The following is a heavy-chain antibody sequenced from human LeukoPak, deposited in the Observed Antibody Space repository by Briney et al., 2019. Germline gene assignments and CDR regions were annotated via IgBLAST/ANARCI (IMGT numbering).Heavy chain of an antibody. Sequence: PSETLSLTCAVSGYSISSGYYWGWIRQPPGKGLEWIGSIYHSGSTYYNPSLKSRVTISVDTSKNQFSLKLSSVTAADTAVYYCARRGGSYGYWGQGTLVTVSS. CDR3: ARRGGSYGY. V-gene: IGHV4-38-2*01. CDR1: GYSISSGYY. D-gene: IGHD1-26*01. J-gene: IGHJ4*02. CDR2: IYHSGST.